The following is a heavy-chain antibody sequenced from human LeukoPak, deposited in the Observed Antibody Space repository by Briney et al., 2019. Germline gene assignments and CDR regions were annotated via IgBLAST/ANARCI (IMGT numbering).Heavy chain of an antibody. J-gene: IGHJ5*02. CDR3: ARVDFWSGLPPAGPTYNWFDP. V-gene: IGHV7-4-1*02. CDR1: GYTFTSYA. Sequence: ASVKVSCKASGYTFTSYAMNWVRQAPGQGLEWMGWINTNTGNPTYAQGFTGRFVFSLDTSVSTAYLQISSLKAEDTAVYYCARVDFWSGLPPAGPTYNWFDPWGQGTLVTVSS. D-gene: IGHD3-3*01. CDR2: INTNTGNP.